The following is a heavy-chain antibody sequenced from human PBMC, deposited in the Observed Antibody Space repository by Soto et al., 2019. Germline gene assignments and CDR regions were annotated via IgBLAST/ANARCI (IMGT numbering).Heavy chain of an antibody. J-gene: IGHJ5*02. V-gene: IGHV4-39*01. CDR3: ARHVLWSGNWFDP. CDR1: GGSISSSSYY. Sequence: KTSETLSLTCTVSGGSISSSSYYWGWIRQPPGKGLEWIGSIYYSGSTYYNPSLKSRVTISVDTSKNQFSLKLSSVTAADTAVYYCARHVLWSGNWFDPWGQGTLVTVSS. CDR2: IYYSGST. D-gene: IGHD2-8*02.